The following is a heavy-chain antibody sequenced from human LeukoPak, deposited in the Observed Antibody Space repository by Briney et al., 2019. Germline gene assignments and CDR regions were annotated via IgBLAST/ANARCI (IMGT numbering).Heavy chain of an antibody. Sequence: ASVKVSCKASTYTFTRYGISWVRQAPGQGLEWMGWISGYNGNTNYAQKFQGRVTMTRDTSISTAYMDLSRLRSDDTAVYYCARGGLPVYYYYMDVWGKGTTVTISS. CDR3: ARGGLPVYYYYMDV. CDR1: TYTFTRYG. J-gene: IGHJ6*03. CDR2: ISGYNGNT. V-gene: IGHV1-18*01. D-gene: IGHD3-16*01.